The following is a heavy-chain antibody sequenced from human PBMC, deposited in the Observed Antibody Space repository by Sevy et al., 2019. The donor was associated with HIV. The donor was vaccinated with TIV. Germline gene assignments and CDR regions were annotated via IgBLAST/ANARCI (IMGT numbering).Heavy chain of an antibody. V-gene: IGHV3-21*01. J-gene: IGHJ4*02. Sequence: GGSLRLSCAASGFTFSIYTMNWVRQAPGKGLEWVSSISSSSSYIYYADSVKGRFTISRDNAKNSLYLQMNSLRAEDTAVYYCARGRIAVAVLWGQGTLVTVSS. CDR3: ARGRIAVAVL. CDR1: GFTFSIYT. D-gene: IGHD6-19*01. CDR2: ISSSSSYI.